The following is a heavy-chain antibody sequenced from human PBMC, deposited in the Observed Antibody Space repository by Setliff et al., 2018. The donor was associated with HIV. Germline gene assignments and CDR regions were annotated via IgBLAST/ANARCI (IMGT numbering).Heavy chain of an antibody. Sequence: ESLKISCQGSGYSFTNYWIGWVRQVPGKGLECMGIIYPADSDTRYSLYFQGQVTISDDKSISTAYLQWSSLRASDTAVYYCSRASDPSHRMPPTNYYYYMDVWGKGTKVTVSS. D-gene: IGHD2-2*01. CDR2: IYPADSDT. CDR1: GYSFTNYW. V-gene: IGHV5-51*01. J-gene: IGHJ6*03. CDR3: SRASDPSHRMPPTNYYYYMDV.